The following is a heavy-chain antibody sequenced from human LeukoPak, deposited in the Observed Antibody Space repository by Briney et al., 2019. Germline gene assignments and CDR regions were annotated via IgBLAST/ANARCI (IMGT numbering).Heavy chain of an antibody. J-gene: IGHJ3*02. CDR2: IYYSGST. D-gene: IGHD6-13*01. Sequence: SETLSLTCTVSGGSISNGGYYWSWIRQHPGKGLEWIGYIYYSGSTYYNPSLKSRVTISVDTSKNQFSLKLSSVTAADTAVYYCARGFREQQLAFGIWGQGTMVTVSS. V-gene: IGHV4-31*03. CDR3: ARGFREQQLAFGI. CDR1: GGSISNGGYY.